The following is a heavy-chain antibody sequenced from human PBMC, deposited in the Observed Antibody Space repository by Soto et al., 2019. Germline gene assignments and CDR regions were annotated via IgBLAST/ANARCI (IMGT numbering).Heavy chain of an antibody. J-gene: IGHJ6*03. Sequence: PGGSLRLSCAASGFTFSSYWMHWVRQAPGKGLVWVSRISSDGSSTSYADSVKGRFTISRDNAKNTLYLQMNSLRAEDTAVYYCARDLNYYGSGSSDYYYYYMDVWGKGTTVTVSS. CDR1: GFTFSSYW. CDR3: ARDLNYYGSGSSDYYYYYMDV. CDR2: ISSDGSST. V-gene: IGHV3-74*01. D-gene: IGHD3-10*01.